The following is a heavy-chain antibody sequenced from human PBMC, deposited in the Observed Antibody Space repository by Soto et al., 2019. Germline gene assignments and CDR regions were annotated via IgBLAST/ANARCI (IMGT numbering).Heavy chain of an antibody. CDR1: GFSFTGYY. D-gene: IGHD6-6*01. J-gene: IGHJ5*02. Sequence: ASVKLSCKASGFSFTGYYINWLRQAPGQGLEWMGWINAHSGGTEYAQQLQGRVTLTRDRSIATAYLTLNSLTADDTALYYCAKDLTRQLAYWLDPWGQGTQVTVSS. CDR2: INAHSGGT. CDR3: AKDLTRQLAYWLDP. V-gene: IGHV1-2*02.